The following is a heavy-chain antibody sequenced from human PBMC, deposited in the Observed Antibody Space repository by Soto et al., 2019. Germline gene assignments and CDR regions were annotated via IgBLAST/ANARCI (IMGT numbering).Heavy chain of an antibody. V-gene: IGHV1-2*07. D-gene: IGHD2-2*01. CDR3: DRDGAVRSSSRFDV. CDR1: GYRFTGHY. J-gene: IGHJ3*01. CDR2: IYPDNGSP. Sequence: QVRLVQSEPEVTEPWASVKLSCRASGYRFTGHYLHSGRQPPGQQPEWMAWIYPDNGSPRIAYRLQDRVTVKGDTSMETAYLELSRLRSDDTATYCCDRDGAVRSSSRFDVWGQGTLVTV.